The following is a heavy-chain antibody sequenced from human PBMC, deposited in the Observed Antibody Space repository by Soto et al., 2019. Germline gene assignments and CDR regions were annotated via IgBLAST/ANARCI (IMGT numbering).Heavy chain of an antibody. CDR3: VRDGTKTLRDWFDP. D-gene: IGHD1-1*01. Sequence: SETLSLTCTVSGASISGFYWSWIRKSAGKGLEWIGRIYATGTTDYNPSLKSRVMMSVDTSEKQFSLKLRSVTAADTAVYYCVRDGTKTLRDWFDPWGQGISVTVSS. CDR2: IYATGTT. V-gene: IGHV4-4*07. J-gene: IGHJ5*02. CDR1: GASISGFY.